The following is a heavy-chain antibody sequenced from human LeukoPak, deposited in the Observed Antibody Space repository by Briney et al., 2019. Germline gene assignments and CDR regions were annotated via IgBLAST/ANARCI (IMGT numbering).Heavy chain of an antibody. J-gene: IGHJ1*01. CDR3: ATGTLRLGYFQH. D-gene: IGHD1-7*01. V-gene: IGHV3-13*01. Sequence: PGGSLRLSCAASGFTFSSYDMHWLRHATGKGLEWVSAIGTAGDTYYPGSVKGRFTISRENAKNSLSLQMNSLRAGDTAVYYCATGTLRLGYFQHWGQGTLVTVSS. CDR2: IGTAGDT. CDR1: GFTFSSYD.